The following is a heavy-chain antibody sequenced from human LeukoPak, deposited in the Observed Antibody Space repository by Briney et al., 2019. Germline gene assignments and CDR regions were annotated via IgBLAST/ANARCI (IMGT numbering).Heavy chain of an antibody. CDR1: GYSFTGYW. CDR3: ARGAYCGGDCYCFDY. V-gene: IGHV5-51*01. D-gene: IGHD2-21*02. J-gene: IGHJ4*02. CDR2: IYPGDSDT. Sequence: GESLKISCKGSGYSFTGYWIGWVRQMPGKGLEWMGIIYPGDSDTRYSPSFQGQVTISADKSISTAYLQWSSLKASDTAMYYCARGAYCGGDCYCFDYWGQETLVTVSS.